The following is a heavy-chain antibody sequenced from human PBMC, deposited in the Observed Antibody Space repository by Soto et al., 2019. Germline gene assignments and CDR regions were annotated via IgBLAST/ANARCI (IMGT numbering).Heavy chain of an antibody. D-gene: IGHD3-3*01. V-gene: IGHV4-30-4*01. CDR3: ARGGPWIGYYRYYYYYYVDV. CDR2: IYYSGST. CDR1: GGSISSGDYY. Sequence: PSETLSLTCTVSGGSISSGDYYWSWIRQPPGKGLEWIGYIYYSGSTYYNPSLKSRVTISVDTSKNQFSLKLSSVTAADTAVYYCARGGPWIGYYRYYYYYYVDVWGKGTTVTVAS. J-gene: IGHJ6*03.